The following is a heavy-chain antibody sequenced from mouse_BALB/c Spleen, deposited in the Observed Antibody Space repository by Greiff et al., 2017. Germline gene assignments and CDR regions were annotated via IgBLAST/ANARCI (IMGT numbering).Heavy chain of an antibody. CDR3: ARVRQRGGAWFDY. CDR2: IDPSDSET. J-gene: IGHJ3*01. Sequence: QVQLQQPGAELVKPGAPVKLSCKASGYTFSSYWMNWVKQRPGRGLEWIGRIDPSDSETHYNQKFKDKATLTVDKSSSTAYIQLSSLTSEDSAVYYCARVRQRGGAWFDYWDQGTLVTVSA. V-gene: IGHV1-69*02. D-gene: IGHD3-2*01. CDR1: GYTFSSYW.